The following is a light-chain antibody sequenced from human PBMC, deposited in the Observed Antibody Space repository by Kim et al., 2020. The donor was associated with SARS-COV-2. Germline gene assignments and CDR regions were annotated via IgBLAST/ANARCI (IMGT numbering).Light chain of an antibody. V-gene: IGKV3-11*01. Sequence: PGERATLSCRASQSVGTSLAWYQQKPGQAPRLLTYDASSRATGIPARFSGSGSGTDFTLTISSLQPEDFAVYYCQQRSNWHTFGQGTKLEI. CDR2: DAS. CDR1: QSVGTS. J-gene: IGKJ2*01. CDR3: QQRSNWHT.